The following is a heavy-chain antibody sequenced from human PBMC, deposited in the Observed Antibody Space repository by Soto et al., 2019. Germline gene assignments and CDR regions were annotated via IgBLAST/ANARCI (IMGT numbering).Heavy chain of an antibody. V-gene: IGHV4-39*01. D-gene: IGHD3-22*01. CDR3: ARLHVHYDSSGYQYDFDY. Sequence: QLQLQESGPGLVKPSETLSLTCTVSGGSISSSSYYWGWIRQPPGKGLEWIGSIYYSGSTYYNPSRKSRVTISVDTSKNQFSLKLSSVTAADTAVYDCARLHVHYDSSGYQYDFDYWGQGTLVTVSS. CDR2: IYYSGST. J-gene: IGHJ4*02. CDR1: GGSISSSSYY.